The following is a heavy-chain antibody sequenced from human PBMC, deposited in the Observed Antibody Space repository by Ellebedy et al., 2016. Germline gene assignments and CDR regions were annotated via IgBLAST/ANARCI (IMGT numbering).Heavy chain of an antibody. CDR2: IYHSGST. CDR3: ARAHGSGPYFDY. D-gene: IGHD3-10*01. J-gene: IGHJ4*02. Sequence: SETLSLTXAVSGGSISSSNWWSWVRQPPGKGLEWIGEIYHSGSTNYNPSLKSRVTISVDKSKNQFSLKLSSVTAADTAVYYCARAHGSGPYFDYWGQGTLVTVSS. CDR1: GGSISSSNW. V-gene: IGHV4-4*02.